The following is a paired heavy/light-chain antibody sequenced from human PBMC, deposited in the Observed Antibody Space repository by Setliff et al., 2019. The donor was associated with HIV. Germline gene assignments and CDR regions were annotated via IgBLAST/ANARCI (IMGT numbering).Heavy chain of an antibody. D-gene: IGHD3-3*01. Sequence: QVQLVDSGGDLVKPGGSLRLSCAASGFTFSDYYMAWIRQARGKGLEWVSYISDRGTSTYYADSVKGRFTISRDNAKKSLYLQMNSLRADDTAVYYCAKVAADILHFLDGNKEKDYFYINVWGKGTTVIVSS. CDR2: ISDRGTST. J-gene: IGHJ6*03. CDR3: AKVAADILHFLDGNKEKDYFYINV. V-gene: IGHV3-11*04. CDR1: GFTFSDYY.
Light chain of an antibody. Sequence: DIVLTQSPGTLSLSPGERATLSCRASQSVRSNFLAWYQQKPGQAPRLLIYRASTRATGIPDRFSGSGSGTDFTLTISPLEPEDFAMYYCQQYGNSPAYGFGQGTKLDIK. CDR1: QSVRSNF. V-gene: IGKV3-20*01. J-gene: IGKJ2*03. CDR3: QQYGNSPAYG. CDR2: RAS.